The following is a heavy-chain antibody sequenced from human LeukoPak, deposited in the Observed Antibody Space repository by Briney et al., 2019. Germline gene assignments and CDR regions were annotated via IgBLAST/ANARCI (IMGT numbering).Heavy chain of an antibody. Sequence: PGGSLRLSCAASGFTFSSYGMNWVRQAPGRGLEWVSYISGSSSTIYYADSVKGRFTISRDNAKNSLYLQMDSLRAEDTAVYYCATSDDLWSGMDNWGQGTLVTVSS. CDR1: GFTFSSYG. CDR3: ATSDDLWSGMDN. D-gene: IGHD3-3*01. J-gene: IGHJ4*02. V-gene: IGHV3-48*04. CDR2: ISGSSSTI.